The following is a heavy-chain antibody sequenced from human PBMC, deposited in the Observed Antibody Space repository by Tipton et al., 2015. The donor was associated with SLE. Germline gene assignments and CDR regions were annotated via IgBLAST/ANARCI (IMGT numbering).Heavy chain of an antibody. CDR3: ARDPHELWNGYWWDL. CDR1: GYSFTSYG. V-gene: IGHV1-18*01. Sequence: QSGPEVKKPGASVKVSCKASGYSFTSYGISWVRQAPGQGLEWMGWISAYNGNTNYAQKLQGRVTMTTDTSTSTAYMELRSLTSDDTAVYYCARDPHELWNGYWWDLWGQGTPVTVSS. D-gene: IGHD3-3*01. J-gene: IGHJ4*02. CDR2: ISAYNGNT.